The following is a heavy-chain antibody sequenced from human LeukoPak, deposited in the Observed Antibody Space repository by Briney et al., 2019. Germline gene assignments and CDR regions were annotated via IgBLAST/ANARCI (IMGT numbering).Heavy chain of an antibody. Sequence: SETLSLTCTVSGGSISSSSYYWGWIRQPPGKGLEWIGSIHYSGTTYFNPSLKSRVTISVDTSKNQFSLQLNSVTPEDTAVYYCARDQAGLDYWGQGTLVTVSS. D-gene: IGHD6-13*01. CDR2: IHYSGTT. CDR3: ARDQAGLDY. J-gene: IGHJ4*02. CDR1: GGSISSSSYY. V-gene: IGHV4-39*02.